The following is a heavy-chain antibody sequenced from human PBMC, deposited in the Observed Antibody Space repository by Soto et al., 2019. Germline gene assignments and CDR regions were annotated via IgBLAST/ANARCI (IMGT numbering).Heavy chain of an antibody. D-gene: IGHD3-10*01. Sequence: EVQLVESGGGLVQPGGSLRLSCAASGFTVSSNYMSWVRQAPGKGLEWVSVIYSGGSTYYADSVKGRFTISRDNSKNTLYLQMNSLRAEDTAVYYCARNVQGQNYGSGSHFDYWGQGTLVTVSS. J-gene: IGHJ4*02. CDR3: ARNVQGQNYGSGSHFDY. CDR2: IYSGGST. CDR1: GFTVSSNY. V-gene: IGHV3-66*01.